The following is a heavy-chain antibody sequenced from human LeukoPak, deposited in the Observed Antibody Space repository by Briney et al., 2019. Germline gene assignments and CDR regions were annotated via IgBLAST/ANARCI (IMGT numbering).Heavy chain of an antibody. Sequence: SVKVSCKASGYTFTGYYMHWVRQAPGQGLEWMGGIILIFGTANYAQKFQGRVTITADKSTSTAYMELSSLRSEDTAVYYCARDKGDYYDSSGYYPRMTRSFDYWGQGTLVTVS. CDR1: GYTFTGYY. D-gene: IGHD3-22*01. CDR2: IILIFGTA. V-gene: IGHV1-69*06. J-gene: IGHJ4*02. CDR3: ARDKGDYYDSSGYYPRMTRSFDY.